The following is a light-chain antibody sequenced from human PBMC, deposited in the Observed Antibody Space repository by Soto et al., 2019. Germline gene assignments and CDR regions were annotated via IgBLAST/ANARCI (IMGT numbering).Light chain of an antibody. CDR3: SSYTSSSTLV. CDR2: DVN. CDR1: SSDVGGYND. J-gene: IGLJ2*01. V-gene: IGLV2-14*01. Sequence: QSALTQPASVSGSPGQSITISCTGTSSDVGGYNDVSWYQQHPGKAPKLMIYDVNNRPSGVSNRFSGSKSGNTASLTISGLQAEDEADYYCSSYTSSSTLVFGGGTKVTVL.